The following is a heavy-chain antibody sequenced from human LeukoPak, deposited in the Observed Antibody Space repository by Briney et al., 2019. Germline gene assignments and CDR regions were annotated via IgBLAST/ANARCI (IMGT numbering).Heavy chain of an antibody. J-gene: IGHJ4*02. CDR2: IRGKGYGRKT. CDR3: QTYYYDTSGYYYIDQ. CDR1: GFTFGGYA. D-gene: IGHD3-22*01. Sequence: GRSLRLSCTTSGFTFGGYAMSWVRQAPGQGLEWVGFIRGKGYGRKTEYTGYVKGIFTIATSYTKCIAYLQMNSLKTENTAVYSCQTYYYDTSGYYYIDQWGQGTLVTVSS. V-gene: IGHV3-49*04.